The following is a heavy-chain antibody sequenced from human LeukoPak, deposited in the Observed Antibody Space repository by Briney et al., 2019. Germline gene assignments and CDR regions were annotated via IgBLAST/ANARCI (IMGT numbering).Heavy chain of an antibody. D-gene: IGHD2-15*01. CDR1: GFIFSSYG. CDR3: ARAVYCSGGGCFWYFDL. CDR2: ISSSSRFI. J-gene: IGHJ2*01. V-gene: IGHV3-21*01. Sequence: GGSLRLSCAASGFIFSSYGVSWVRQAPGKGLEWVSLISSSSRFIYYGDSVKGRFTISRDNAKKSLYLQMNSLRAEDTAVYYCARAVYCSGGGCFWYFDLWGRGTLVTVSS.